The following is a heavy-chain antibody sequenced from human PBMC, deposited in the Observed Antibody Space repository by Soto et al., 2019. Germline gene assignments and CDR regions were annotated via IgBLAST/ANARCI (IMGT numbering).Heavy chain of an antibody. J-gene: IGHJ5*02. CDR1: GGSISSSSYY. V-gene: IGHV4-39*01. CDR2: IYYSGST. CDR3: ARHGRTNNWFDP. Sequence: QLQLQESGPGLVKPSETLSLTCTVSGGSISSSSYYWGWIRQPPGKGLEWIGSIYYSGSTYYNPSLKSRVTISVDTSKNQFSLKLSSVTAADTAVYYCARHGRTNNWFDPWGQGTLVTVSS.